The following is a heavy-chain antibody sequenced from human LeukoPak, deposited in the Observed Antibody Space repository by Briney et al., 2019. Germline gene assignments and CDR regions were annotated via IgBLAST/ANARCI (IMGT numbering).Heavy chain of an antibody. D-gene: IGHD5-24*01. CDR1: GFTFSSSA. CDR3: ARDVEMATIRGFDY. CDR2: ISSSSSYI. Sequence: GGSLRLSCAASGFTFSSSAMSWVRQAPGKGLEWVSSISSSSSYIYYADSVKGRFTISRDNAKNSLYLQMNSLRAEDTAVYYCARDVEMATIRGFDYWGQGTLVTVSS. J-gene: IGHJ4*02. V-gene: IGHV3-21*01.